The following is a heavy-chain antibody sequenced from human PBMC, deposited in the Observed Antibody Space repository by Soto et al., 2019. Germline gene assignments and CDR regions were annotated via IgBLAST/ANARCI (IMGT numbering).Heavy chain of an antibody. J-gene: IGHJ4*02. CDR2: IYRTGST. V-gene: IGHV4-4*02. CDR3: ASRDPGTSVDY. CDR1: FGSFTSNNG. D-gene: IGHD1-7*01. Sequence: PSETLSLTCAVSFGSFTSNNGLTWVRQPPGQGLEWIGEIYRTGSTNYNPSLKSRVTISLDKSENQFSLKVTSLTAADTAVYYCASRDPGTSVDYWGQGTLVTVS.